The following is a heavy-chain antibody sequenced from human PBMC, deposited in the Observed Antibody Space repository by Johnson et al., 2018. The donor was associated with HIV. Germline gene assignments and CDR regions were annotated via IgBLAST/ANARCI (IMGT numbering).Heavy chain of an antibody. D-gene: IGHD4-17*01. CDR1: GFTFSSYT. Sequence: QVLLVESGGGVVQPGRSLRLSCVVSGFTFSSYTMHWVRQAPGKGLEWVAVISYDGSNKYFADSVKGRFTISRDNSKNTLYLQMNSLRAEDTAVYYCATQEDYGDYYGAFDIWGQGTMVTVSS. V-gene: IGHV3-30*04. CDR2: ISYDGSNK. J-gene: IGHJ3*02. CDR3: ATQEDYGDYYGAFDI.